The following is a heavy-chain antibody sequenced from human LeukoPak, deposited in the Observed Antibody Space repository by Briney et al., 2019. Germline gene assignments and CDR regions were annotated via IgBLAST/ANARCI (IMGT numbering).Heavy chain of an antibody. Sequence: PGESLKISCKASGYSFNNNWIAWVRQMPGKGLEWMGIIYPSDSDIRYSPSFQGQVTLSTDKSISTAYLQWSSLKASDTAMYYCARGLTGYSYGDFDFWGQGTLVTVSS. CDR1: GYSFNNNW. CDR2: IYPSDSDI. J-gene: IGHJ4*02. D-gene: IGHD5-18*01. V-gene: IGHV5-51*01. CDR3: ARGLTGYSYGDFDF.